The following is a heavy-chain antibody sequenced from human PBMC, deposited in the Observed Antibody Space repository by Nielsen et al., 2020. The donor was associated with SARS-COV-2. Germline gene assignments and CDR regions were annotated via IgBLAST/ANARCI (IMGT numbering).Heavy chain of an antibody. J-gene: IGHJ4*02. CDR3: ARGSSGNFDY. CDR1: GYTFTSYA. Sequence: ASVKVSCKASGYTFTSYAIHWVRQAPGQGLEWMGGINTVNGNTKNSQKFQGRVTFTRDTSASIAYMELSSLRSEDTAVYYCARGSSGNFDYWGQGTLVTVSS. D-gene: IGHD3-10*01. V-gene: IGHV1-3*04. CDR2: INTVNGNT.